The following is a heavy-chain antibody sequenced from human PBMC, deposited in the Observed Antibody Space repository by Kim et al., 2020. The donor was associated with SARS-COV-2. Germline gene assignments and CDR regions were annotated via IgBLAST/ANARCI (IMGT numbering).Heavy chain of an antibody. CDR3: ARGGLHYDSSGDYYYYSVMDV. Sequence: GGSLRLSCAASGFNFSSYGMHWVRQAPGKGLEWVAVISYDGSNKYYADSVKGRFTISRDNSKNKNTLYLQMNSLRAEDTAVFYCARGGLHYDSSGDYYYYSVMDVWGQGTTVTVSS. J-gene: IGHJ6*02. V-gene: IGHV3-30*03. CDR2: ISYDGSNK. D-gene: IGHD3-22*01. CDR1: GFNFSSYG.